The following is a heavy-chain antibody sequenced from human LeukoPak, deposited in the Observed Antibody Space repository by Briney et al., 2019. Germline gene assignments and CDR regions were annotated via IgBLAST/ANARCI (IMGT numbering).Heavy chain of an antibody. Sequence: GGSLRLSCAASGFTFSSYSMNWVRQAPGKGLEWVSSITSSSSYIYYADSVKGRFTISRDNAKNSLYLQMNSLRAEDTAVYYCARVGSSWALDYWGQGTLVTVSS. CDR1: GFTFSSYS. CDR3: ARVGSSWALDY. V-gene: IGHV3-21*01. J-gene: IGHJ4*02. D-gene: IGHD6-13*01. CDR2: ITSSSSYI.